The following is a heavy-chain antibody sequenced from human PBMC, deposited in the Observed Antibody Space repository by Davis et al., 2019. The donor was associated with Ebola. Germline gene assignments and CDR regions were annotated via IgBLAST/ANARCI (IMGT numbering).Heavy chain of an antibody. CDR1: GFTFNTYP. V-gene: IGHV3-64*02. CDR2: IHGDGVNA. J-gene: IGHJ4*02. Sequence: GGSLRLSCAVSGFTFNTYPMHWVRQAPGKGLEYISAIHGDGVNAYYADSMKGRFTISRDNSENTLYLHMDSLRTEDTAVYYCARDTATGWSFDQWGQGTLVTVSS. D-gene: IGHD2-15*01. CDR3: ARDTATGWSFDQ.